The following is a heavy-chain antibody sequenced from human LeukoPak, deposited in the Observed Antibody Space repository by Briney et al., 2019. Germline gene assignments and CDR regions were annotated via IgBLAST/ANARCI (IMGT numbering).Heavy chain of an antibody. CDR2: ISSSGSTI. J-gene: IGHJ4*02. CDR3: ARGLFSSGWYPIDY. Sequence: GGSLRLSCAASAFTFSSYEMNWVRQAPGKGLEWVSYISSSGSTIYCADSVKGRFTISRDNAKNSLYLQMNSLRAEDTAVYCCARGLFSSGWYPIDYWGQGTLVTVSS. V-gene: IGHV3-48*03. CDR1: AFTFSSYE. D-gene: IGHD6-19*01.